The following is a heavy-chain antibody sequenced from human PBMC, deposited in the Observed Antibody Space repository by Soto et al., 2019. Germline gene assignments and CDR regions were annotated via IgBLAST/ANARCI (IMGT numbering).Heavy chain of an antibody. CDR2: ISYDGHNS. J-gene: IGHJ4*02. CDR1: GFTFSSYG. CDR3: AKDRSYSDSWPSGPFDY. D-gene: IGHD6-13*01. V-gene: IGHV3-30*18. Sequence: QVQLVESGGGVVQPGRSLRLSCAASGFTFSSYGTHWVRHAPGKGLEWVAVISYDGHNSYYGDTVKGRFTVSRDNSKNTLFLQMNSLRAEDTAVYYCAKDRSYSDSWPSGPFDYWGQGTLVTVSS.